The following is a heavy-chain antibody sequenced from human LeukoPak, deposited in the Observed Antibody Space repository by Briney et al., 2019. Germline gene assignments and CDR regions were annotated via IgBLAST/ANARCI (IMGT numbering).Heavy chain of an antibody. Sequence: GESLKISCKGSGYSFTSYWIGWVRQMPGKGLEWMGIIYPGDSDTRYSPSFQGQVTISADKSISTAYLQWSSLKASDTAMYYCARHYCSSTSCYTSSFDFDYWGQGTLVTVSS. V-gene: IGHV5-51*01. CDR2: IYPGDSDT. CDR1: GYSFTSYW. D-gene: IGHD2-2*02. J-gene: IGHJ4*02. CDR3: ARHYCSSTSCYTSSFDFDY.